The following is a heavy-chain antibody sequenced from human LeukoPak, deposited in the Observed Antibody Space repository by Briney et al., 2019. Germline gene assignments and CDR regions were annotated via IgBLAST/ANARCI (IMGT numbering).Heavy chain of an antibody. CDR2: INPNSGGT. CDR1: GYTFTSYG. D-gene: IGHD2-2*01. CDR3: ARRYTVVVPAAIWFDP. V-gene: IGHV1-2*02. Sequence: GASVKVSCKASGYTFTSYGISWVRQAPGQGLEWMGWINPNSGGTNYAQKFQGRVTMTRDTSISTAYMELSRLRSDDTAVYYCARRYTVVVPAAIWFDPWGQGTLVTVSS. J-gene: IGHJ5*02.